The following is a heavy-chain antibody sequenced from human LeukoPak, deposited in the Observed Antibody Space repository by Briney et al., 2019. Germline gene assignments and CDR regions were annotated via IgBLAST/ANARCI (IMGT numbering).Heavy chain of an antibody. CDR2: IFSSGNT. CDR3: ARMDGSNWTFDY. Sequence: PSETLSLTCSVYGGSFSGHYWSWIRQPAGKGLEWIGRIFSSGNTNYNPSLKSRVTMSVDTSKTQFSLKLSSVTAADTAVYYCARMDGSNWTFDYWGQGTLVTVSS. V-gene: IGHV4-4*07. D-gene: IGHD6-13*01. CDR1: GGSFSGHY. J-gene: IGHJ4*02.